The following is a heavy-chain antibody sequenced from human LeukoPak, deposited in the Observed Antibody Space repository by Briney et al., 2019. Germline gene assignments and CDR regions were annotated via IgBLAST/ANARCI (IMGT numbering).Heavy chain of an antibody. CDR1: GFIFSNYW. Sequence: PGGSLRLLCAASGFIFSNYWMLWVRQDPGKGLVLLSRINGDGSGTSYQDPVKGRFTISRDNAKNTLYLQMNSLRAEDTAVYYCARGVVLPADSWGQGTLVRVFS. D-gene: IGHD2-2*01. CDR3: ARGVVLPADS. CDR2: INGDGSGT. J-gene: IGHJ4*02. V-gene: IGHV3-74*01.